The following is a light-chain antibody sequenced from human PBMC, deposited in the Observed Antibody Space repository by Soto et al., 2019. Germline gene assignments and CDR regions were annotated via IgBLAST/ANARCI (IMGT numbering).Light chain of an antibody. CDR2: GAS. V-gene: IGKV3-15*01. CDR1: QSVSSN. Sequence: EIEMTQSPATLSVSPGERATLSCRASQSVSSNVAWYQQKPGQAPRLLIYGASTRATGIPARFSGSGSGTEFSLTISSLQSEDFAVYYCQQYNNRPKTFGQGTKVEIK. J-gene: IGKJ1*01. CDR3: QQYNNRPKT.